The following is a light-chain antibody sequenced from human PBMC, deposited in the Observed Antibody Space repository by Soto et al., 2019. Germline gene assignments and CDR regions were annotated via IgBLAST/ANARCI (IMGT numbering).Light chain of an antibody. V-gene: IGKV3-15*01. J-gene: IGKJ3*01. CDR1: ESVHSN. CDR2: YAS. Sequence: EMVMTQSPATLSVSPGERVTLSCRASESVHSNLAWYQQKPGQGPSLLIYYASTRVTGVPDRFSGSGSGTEFTITISSLQSEDFGVYYCQHYSNWPPTFGPGTKVEIK. CDR3: QHYSNWPPT.